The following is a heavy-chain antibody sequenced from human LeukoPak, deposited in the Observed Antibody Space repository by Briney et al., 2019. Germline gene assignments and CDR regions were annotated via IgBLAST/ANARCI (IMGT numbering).Heavy chain of an antibody. CDR1: GFTFSSYA. D-gene: IGHD4-17*01. CDR2: ISYDGINK. V-gene: IGHV3-30-3*01. CDR3: ARDIYGDMLTAFYP. Sequence: GGSLRLSCAASGFTFSSYAMHWVRQAPGKGLEWVAVISYDGINKYYADSVKGRFTISKDNSKNTLYLQMNSLRAEDTAVYYCARDIYGDMLTAFYPWGQGTLVTVSS. J-gene: IGHJ5*02.